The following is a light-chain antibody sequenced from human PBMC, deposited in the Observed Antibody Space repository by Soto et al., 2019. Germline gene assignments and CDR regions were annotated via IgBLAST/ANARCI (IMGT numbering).Light chain of an antibody. V-gene: IGLV1-51*02. Sequence: QSVLTQPPSVSAAPGQKVTISCSGSSSNIGKNYVSWYHQLPGTAPKLLINENNTRPSGMPDRFSGSKSGTSATLGITGLQTGDEADYYCGTWDSSLSAGGVFGGGTKLTVL. J-gene: IGLJ3*02. CDR3: GTWDSSLSAGGV. CDR1: SSNIGKNY. CDR2: ENN.